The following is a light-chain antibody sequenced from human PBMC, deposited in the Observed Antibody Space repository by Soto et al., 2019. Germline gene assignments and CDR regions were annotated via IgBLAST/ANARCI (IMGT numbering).Light chain of an antibody. CDR2: KAS. CDR1: QSISSW. CDR3: QQLRMYPST. V-gene: IGKV1-5*03. Sequence: DIQMTQSPSTLSASVGDRVTITCRASQSISSWLAWYQQKPGKAPKLLIYKASSLESGVPSRFSGSGSGTEFTLTINSLQPEDFASYFCQQLRMYPSTFGGGTKVDIK. J-gene: IGKJ4*01.